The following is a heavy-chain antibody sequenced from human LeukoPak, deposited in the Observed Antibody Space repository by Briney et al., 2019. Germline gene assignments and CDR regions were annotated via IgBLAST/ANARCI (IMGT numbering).Heavy chain of an antibody. CDR1: GFTFSSYS. CDR3: ARGRQNSGSYSDAFDI. J-gene: IGHJ3*02. D-gene: IGHD1-26*01. V-gene: IGHV3-21*01. Sequence: GGSLRLSCAASGFTFSSYSMNWVRQAPGKGLEWVSSISSSSSSYIYSADSVKGRFTISRDNAKNSLYLQMNSLRAEDTAVYYCARGRQNSGSYSDAFDIWGQGTMVTVSS. CDR2: ISSSSSSYI.